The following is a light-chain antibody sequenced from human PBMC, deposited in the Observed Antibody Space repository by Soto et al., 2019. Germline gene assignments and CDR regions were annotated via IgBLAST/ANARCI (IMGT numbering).Light chain of an antibody. Sequence: PASVSVSPGERATLSCRASQSVSSNLAWYQQKPGQAPRLLIYGASTRATGIPARFSGSGSGTEFTLTISSLQSEDFAVYYCQQYNNWPMYTFGQGTRLEIK. CDR2: GAS. CDR1: QSVSSN. J-gene: IGKJ5*01. CDR3: QQYNNWPMYT. V-gene: IGKV3-15*01.